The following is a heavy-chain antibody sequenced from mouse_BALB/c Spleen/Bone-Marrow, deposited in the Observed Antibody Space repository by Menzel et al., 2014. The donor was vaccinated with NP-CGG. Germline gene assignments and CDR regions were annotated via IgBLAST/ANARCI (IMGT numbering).Heavy chain of an antibody. CDR1: RYTFTSYT. J-gene: IGHJ3*01. D-gene: IGHD4-1*01. CDR2: INPSSGYT. CDR3: ARERNWDSFAY. Sequence: VQLQQSGAELARPGASVKMSCKASRYTFTSYTMHWVKQRPGQGLEWIGYINPSSGYTNYNQKFKDKATLTADKSSSTAYMQLSSLTSEDSAVYYCARERNWDSFAYWGQGTLVTVSA. V-gene: IGHV1-4*01.